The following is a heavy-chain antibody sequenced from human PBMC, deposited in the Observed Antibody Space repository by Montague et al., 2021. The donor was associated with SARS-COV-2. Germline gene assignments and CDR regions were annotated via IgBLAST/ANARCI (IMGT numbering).Heavy chain of an antibody. V-gene: IGHV4-34*01. D-gene: IGHD2-15*01. CDR3: ARGRVVAATLSDYYYYGMDV. J-gene: IGHJ6*02. CDR2: INHSGST. Sequence: SETLSLTCAVYGGFFIGYYWGWIRQPPGKGLEWIGEINHSGSTNYNPSLKSRVTISVDTSKNQFSLKLSSVTAADTAVYYCARGRVVAATLSDYYYYGMDVWGQGTTVTVSS. CDR1: GGFFIGYY.